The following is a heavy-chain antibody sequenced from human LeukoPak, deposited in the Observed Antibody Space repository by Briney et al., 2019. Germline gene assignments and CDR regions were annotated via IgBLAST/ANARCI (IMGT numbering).Heavy chain of an antibody. Sequence: GGSLRLSCAASGFTFSSYGMHWVRQAPGKGLEWVAFIRYDGRNKYYADSVKGRFTISRDNSKNTLYLQMNSLRAEDTAVYYCAKDNGHCSSTSCQGPANDYWGQGTLVTVSS. D-gene: IGHD2-2*01. CDR3: AKDNGHCSSTSCQGPANDY. CDR1: GFTFSSYG. V-gene: IGHV3-30*02. J-gene: IGHJ4*02. CDR2: IRYDGRNK.